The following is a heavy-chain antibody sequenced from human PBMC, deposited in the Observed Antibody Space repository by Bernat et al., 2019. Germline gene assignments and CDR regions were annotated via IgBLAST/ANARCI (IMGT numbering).Heavy chain of an antibody. J-gene: IGHJ3*02. CDR1: GGSISSSSYY. V-gene: IGHV4-39*01. CDR2: IYYSGST. D-gene: IGHD3-10*01. Sequence: QLQLQESGPGLVKPSETLSLTCTVSGGSISSSSYYCGWIRQPPGKGLEWIGSIYYSGSTYYNPSLKSRVTISVDTSKNQFSMKLSSVTAADTAVYYCASSYYYGSGSYLDIWGQGTMVTVSS. CDR3: ASSYYYGSGSYLDI.